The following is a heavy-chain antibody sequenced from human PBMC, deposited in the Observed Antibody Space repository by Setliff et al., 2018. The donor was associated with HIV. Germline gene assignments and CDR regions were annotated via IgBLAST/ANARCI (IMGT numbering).Heavy chain of an antibody. J-gene: IGHJ1*01. D-gene: IGHD3-10*01. Sequence: GGSLRLSCAASELTFSNYAMTWVRQAPGKGLEWVSSLSGSGGSTYYADSVKGRFTIPRDNSKNTLYLRMNSLRAEDTAVYYCAQAQTSVSGSYYQYLQHWGQGTLVTVSS. CDR3: AQAQTSVSGSYYQYLQH. CDR1: ELTFSNYA. CDR2: LSGSGGST. V-gene: IGHV3-23*01.